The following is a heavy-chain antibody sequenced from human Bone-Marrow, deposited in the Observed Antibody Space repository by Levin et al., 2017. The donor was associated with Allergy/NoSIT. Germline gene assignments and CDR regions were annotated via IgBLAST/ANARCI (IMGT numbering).Heavy chain of an antibody. J-gene: IGHJ6*03. CDR3: ARDWYYYYYYIDV. Sequence: GSLRLSCTVSGGSISSSSYYWGWIRQPPGKDLEWIGSVFYSGDTHYNPSLKSRLSMFVDTSKNQFSLKLTSVTAADTAVYYCARDWYYYYYYIDVWGKGTTVTVSS. CDR1: GGSISSSSYY. V-gene: IGHV4-39*02. CDR2: VFYSGDT.